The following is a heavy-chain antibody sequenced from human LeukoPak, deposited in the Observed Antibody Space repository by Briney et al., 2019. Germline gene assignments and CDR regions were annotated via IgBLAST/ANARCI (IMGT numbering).Heavy chain of an antibody. V-gene: IGHV3-30-3*01. Sequence: GGSLRLSCAASGXTFSGYAMHWVRQAPGKGLEWVSVISYDGSNKYCADSVKGRFTISRDNSKNPLYLQMSSLRAEDTAVYYCARAWMATIIDYWGQGTLVTASS. J-gene: IGHJ4*02. D-gene: IGHD5-24*01. CDR1: GXTFSGYA. CDR2: ISYDGSNK. CDR3: ARAWMATIIDY.